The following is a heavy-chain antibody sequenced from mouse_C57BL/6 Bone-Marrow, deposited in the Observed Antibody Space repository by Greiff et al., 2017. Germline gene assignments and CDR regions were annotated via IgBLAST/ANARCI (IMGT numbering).Heavy chain of an antibody. CDR2: ISDGGSYT. CDR3: ARGNGYYVAWFAY. J-gene: IGHJ3*01. CDR1: GFTFSSYA. Sequence: EVNLVESGGGLVKPGGSLKLSCAASGFTFSSYAMSWVRQTPEKRLEWVATISDGGSYTYYPDNVKGRFTISRDNAKNNLYRQMSHLKSEDTAMYYCARGNGYYVAWFAYWGQGTLVTVSA. V-gene: IGHV5-4*03. D-gene: IGHD2-3*01.